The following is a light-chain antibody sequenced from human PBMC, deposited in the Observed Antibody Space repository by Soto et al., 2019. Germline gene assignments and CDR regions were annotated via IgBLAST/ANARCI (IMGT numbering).Light chain of an antibody. CDR1: QSIGDN. CDR3: QHHDNWPWT. Sequence: MVMTQSPATLSVSPGEGATLSCRASQSIGDNLAWYQQKPGQPPRLLIYGASTRAAGAPARFSGSGSGTEFTLTISSLQSEDFAVYYCQHHDNWPWTFGQGTKVEIK. CDR2: GAS. J-gene: IGKJ1*01. V-gene: IGKV3-15*01.